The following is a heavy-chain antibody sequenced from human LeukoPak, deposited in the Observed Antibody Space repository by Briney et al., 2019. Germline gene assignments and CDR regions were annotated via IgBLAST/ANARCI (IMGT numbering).Heavy chain of an antibody. Sequence: GGSLRLSCAASGFTFRSYSMNWVRQAPGKGLEWVSDISSRSSTIYYADSVKGRFTISRDNSKNTLYLQMNSLRAEDTAVYYCAKHIRSSGWYDRADYWGQGTLVTVSS. D-gene: IGHD6-19*01. CDR1: GFTFRSYS. CDR2: ISSRSSTI. CDR3: AKHIRSSGWYDRADY. V-gene: IGHV3-48*01. J-gene: IGHJ4*02.